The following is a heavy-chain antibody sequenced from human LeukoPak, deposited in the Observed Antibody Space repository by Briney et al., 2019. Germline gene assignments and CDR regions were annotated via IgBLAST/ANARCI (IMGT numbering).Heavy chain of an antibody. J-gene: IGHJ1*01. V-gene: IGHV1-18*01. CDR1: GYTFTNYG. CDR2: ISAYNGNA. D-gene: IGHD6-13*01. CDR3: ARDRSSSWY. Sequence: SVKVSCKASGYTFTNYGISWVRQAPGQGLEWMGWISAYNGNADYAQRFQGRVTMTTDTSTSTAYMELRSLRSDDTAVYYCARDRSSSWYWGQGTLVTVSS.